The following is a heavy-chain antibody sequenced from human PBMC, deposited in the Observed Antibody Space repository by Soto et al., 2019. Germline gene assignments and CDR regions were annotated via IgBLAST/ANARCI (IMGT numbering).Heavy chain of an antibody. CDR3: ARAYCSSTSCYSDCFDL. Sequence: HVQLQESGPGLVKPSQTLSLTCTVSAGSISSGGYYWSWIRQHPGKGLEWNGYIYYSGSTYYNQFLKSRVTISVESPKSEFAQKQSCVNAGDTAVYYCARAYCSSTSCYSDCFDLWGQGTMVIVSS. CDR2: IYYSGST. V-gene: IGHV4-31*03. J-gene: IGHJ3*01. D-gene: IGHD2-2*01. CDR1: AGSISSGGYY.